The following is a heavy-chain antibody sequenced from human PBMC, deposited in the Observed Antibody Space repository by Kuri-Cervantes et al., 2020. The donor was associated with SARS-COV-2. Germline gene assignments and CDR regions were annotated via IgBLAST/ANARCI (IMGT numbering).Heavy chain of an antibody. Sequence: GGSLRLSCAASGFTFSSYGMHWVRQAPGKGLEWVAVIWYDGSNKYYADSVKGRFTISRDNSKNSLYLQMNSLRAEDTAVYYCASPQPSGYSYGHDAFDIWGQGTMVTFSS. D-gene: IGHD5-18*01. CDR1: GFTFSSYG. V-gene: IGHV3-33*01. CDR2: IWYDGSNK. J-gene: IGHJ3*02. CDR3: ASPQPSGYSYGHDAFDI.